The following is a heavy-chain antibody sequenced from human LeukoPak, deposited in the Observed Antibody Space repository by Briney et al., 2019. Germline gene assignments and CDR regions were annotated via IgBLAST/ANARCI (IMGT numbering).Heavy chain of an antibody. CDR3: ARDWCSSTSCSTIYYYGMDV. CDR2: MSAYNGNT. V-gene: IGHV1-18*01. CDR1: GYTFTSYG. Sequence: ASVKVSCKASGYTFTSYGISWVRQAPGQGLEWMGWMSAYNGNTNYAQKLQGRVTMTTDTSTSTAYMELRSLRSDDTAVYYCARDWCSSTSCSTIYYYGMDVWGQGTTVTVSS. D-gene: IGHD2-2*02. J-gene: IGHJ6*02.